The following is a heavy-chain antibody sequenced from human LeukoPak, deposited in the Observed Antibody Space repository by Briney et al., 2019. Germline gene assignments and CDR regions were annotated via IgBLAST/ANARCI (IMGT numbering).Heavy chain of an antibody. CDR1: GYTFTSYY. J-gene: IGHJ5*02. D-gene: IGHD2-2*01. Sequence: ASVKVSCKASGYTFTSYYMHWVRQAPGQGLEWMGIINPSGGSTSYARKFQGRVTMTRDTSTSTVYMELSSLRSEDTAVYYCAREYIVVVPAAIRWFDPWGQGTLVTVSS. CDR3: AREYIVVVPAAIRWFDP. V-gene: IGHV1-46*01. CDR2: INPSGGST.